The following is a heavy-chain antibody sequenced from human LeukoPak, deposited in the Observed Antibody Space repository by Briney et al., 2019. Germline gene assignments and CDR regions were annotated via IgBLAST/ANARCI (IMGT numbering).Heavy chain of an antibody. J-gene: IGHJ4*02. D-gene: IGHD5-18*01. CDR2: IYYSGST. CDR1: DGSIASSSHY. Sequence: SETLSLTCSVSDGSIASSSHYWAWIRQPPGKGLEWIGSIYYSGSTYYNPSLKSRVTISVDTSKNQFSLKLSSVTAADTAVYYCARDYQGGYGDKTVDYWGQGTLVTVSS. V-gene: IGHV4-39*07. CDR3: ARDYQGGYGDKTVDY.